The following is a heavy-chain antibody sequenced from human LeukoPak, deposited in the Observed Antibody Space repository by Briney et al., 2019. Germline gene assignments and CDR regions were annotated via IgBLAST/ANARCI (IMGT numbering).Heavy chain of an antibody. J-gene: IGHJ4*02. V-gene: IGHV1-8*01. CDR3: ARGQPKSSWSAADY. CDR1: GFTFTSHD. CDR2: MNPNSGNT. D-gene: IGHD6-13*01. Sequence: ASVKVSCKASGFTFTSHDYNWVRQATGQGLEWMGWMNPNSGNTGYAQKFQGRVTMTRDTSITTVYMELSSLTSEDTAVYYCARGQPKSSWSAADYWGQGTLVTVSS.